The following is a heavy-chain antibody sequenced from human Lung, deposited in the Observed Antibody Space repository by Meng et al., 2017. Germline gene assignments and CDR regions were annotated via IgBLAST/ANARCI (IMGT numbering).Heavy chain of an antibody. D-gene: IGHD3-10*01. J-gene: IGHJ4*02. Sequence: QVQLGQTGSELKKPGASVKGSCKASGYTFTNYGMNGVRQAPGQGLEWMGWINTNTGNPTYVPGFTGRFVFSLDTSVSTAYLQINSLKAEDTAVYYCTSGGYLDYWGQGTLVTVSS. CDR3: TSGGYLDY. CDR2: INTNTGNP. CDR1: GYTFTNYG. V-gene: IGHV7-4-1*02.